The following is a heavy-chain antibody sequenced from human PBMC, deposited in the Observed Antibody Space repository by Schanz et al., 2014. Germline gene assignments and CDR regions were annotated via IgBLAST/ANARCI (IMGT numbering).Heavy chain of an antibody. CDR3: VRDELLWFGEVLSLDY. CDR1: GFTFSDYY. D-gene: IGHD3-10*01. V-gene: IGHV3-23*04. Sequence: EVQLVESGGGVVQPGRSLRLSCAASGFTFSDYYMSWIRQAPGKGLEWVSGISGSGASTYYADSVKGRFTISRDNSNKTVDLQMNSLRAEDTALYYCVRDELLWFGEVLSLDYWGQGALVTVSS. J-gene: IGHJ4*02. CDR2: ISGSGAST.